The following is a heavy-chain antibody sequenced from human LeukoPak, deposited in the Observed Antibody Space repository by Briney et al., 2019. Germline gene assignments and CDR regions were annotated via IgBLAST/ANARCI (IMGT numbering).Heavy chain of an antibody. CDR2: INHSGST. CDR3: ARDRTAFDI. J-gene: IGHJ3*02. CDR1: GGSFSGYY. Sequence: SETLSLTCAVYGGSFSGYYWSWIRQPPGKGLEWIGEINHSGSTNYNPSLKSRVTISVDTSKNQFSLKVNSVTAADTAVYYCARDRTAFDIWGQGTMVTVSS. V-gene: IGHV4-34*01.